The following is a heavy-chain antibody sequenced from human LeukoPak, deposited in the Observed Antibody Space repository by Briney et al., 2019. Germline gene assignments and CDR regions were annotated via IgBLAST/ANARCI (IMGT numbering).Heavy chain of an antibody. CDR3: ARVASAVYSDY. CDR1: GYTFTDYY. V-gene: IGHV1-2*02. J-gene: IGHJ4*02. CDR2: INPDSGGT. Sequence: ASVKVSCKASGYTFTDYYVHGVRQAPGQGLEWMGWINPDSGGTNYAQIFQGRVTMTRDTSISTAYMELNRLRSDDTAVYYCARVASAVYSDYWGQGTLVTVSS.